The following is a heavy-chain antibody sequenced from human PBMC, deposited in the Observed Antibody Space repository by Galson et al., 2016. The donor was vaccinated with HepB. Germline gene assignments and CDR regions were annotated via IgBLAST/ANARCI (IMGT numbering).Heavy chain of an antibody. Sequence: SLRLSCAASGFTFSSYGMSWVRQAPGKGLEWVSAVSGSGGSTYYADSVKGRFTISRDNSKNTLYLQMNSLRAEDTAVYYCAKMDEGTSKRNIDYWGQGTLVTVST. J-gene: IGHJ4*02. CDR1: GFTFSSYG. CDR2: VSGSGGST. CDR3: AKMDEGTSKRNIDY. V-gene: IGHV3-23*01. D-gene: IGHD2-2*03.